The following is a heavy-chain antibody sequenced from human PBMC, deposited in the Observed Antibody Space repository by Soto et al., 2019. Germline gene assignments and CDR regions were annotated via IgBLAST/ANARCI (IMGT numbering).Heavy chain of an antibody. J-gene: IGHJ1*01. D-gene: IGHD6-19*01. CDR1: GYIFTTYG. Sequence: ASVKVSCKASGYIFTTYGISWVRQAPGQGLEWMGWISAYNGDTNYAQKFRGRVTMTTDTPTSTAYMELRSLRSDDTAVYYCARDRSGWVFEDWGQGALVTVSS. CDR3: ARDRSGWVFED. CDR2: ISAYNGDT. V-gene: IGHV1-18*01.